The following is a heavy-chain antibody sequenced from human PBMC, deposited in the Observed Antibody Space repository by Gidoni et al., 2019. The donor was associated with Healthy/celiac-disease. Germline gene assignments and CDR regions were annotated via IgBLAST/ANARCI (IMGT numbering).Heavy chain of an antibody. CDR1: GFTFRSYG. Sequence: QVQLVESGGGVVQPGRSLRLSCAASGFTFRSYGMHWVRQAPGKGLEWVAVIWYDGSNKYYADSVKGRFTISRDNSKNTLYLQMNSLRAEDTAVYYCARWSSIAARPRFDYWGQGTLVTVSS. J-gene: IGHJ4*02. V-gene: IGHV3-33*01. D-gene: IGHD6-6*01. CDR2: IWYDGSNK. CDR3: ARWSSIAARPRFDY.